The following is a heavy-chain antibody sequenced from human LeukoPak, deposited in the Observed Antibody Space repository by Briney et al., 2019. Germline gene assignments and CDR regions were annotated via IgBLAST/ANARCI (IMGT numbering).Heavy chain of an antibody. CDR2: INLNSGGT. D-gene: IGHD5-12*01. CDR3: ARVGGYSGYNFDY. J-gene: IGHJ4*02. CDR1: GYTFTGYY. Sequence: ASVKVSCEASGYTFTGYYIHWVRQAPGQGLEWMGRINLNSGGTNYVQKFQGRVTMTRDTSISTAYMELSRLRSDDTAVYYCARVGGYSGYNFDYWGQGTLVTVSS. V-gene: IGHV1-2*06.